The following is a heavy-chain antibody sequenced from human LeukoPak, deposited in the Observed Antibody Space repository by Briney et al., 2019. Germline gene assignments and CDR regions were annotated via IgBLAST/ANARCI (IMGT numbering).Heavy chain of an antibody. V-gene: IGHV4-34*01. CDR1: GGSFSGYY. D-gene: IGHD4-17*01. J-gene: IGHJ5*02. Sequence: PSETLSLTCAVYGGSFSGYYWRWICQTPGEGLEWIGEINHSGTTNYHPSLKSRVTISVDTSKNQFSLERSSVTAADTAVYYCARGGVPYGDYYWFDPWGQGTLVTVSS. CDR3: ARGGVPYGDYYWFDP. CDR2: INHSGTT.